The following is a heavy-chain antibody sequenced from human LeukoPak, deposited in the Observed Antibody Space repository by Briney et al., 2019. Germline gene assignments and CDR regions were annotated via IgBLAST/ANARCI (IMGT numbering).Heavy chain of an antibody. D-gene: IGHD3-9*01. J-gene: IGHJ4*02. CDR2: IYYDGST. CDR1: GGSISSGGYY. CDR3: ARHTSYDVLPGFYQGLVDY. V-gene: IGHV4-31*03. Sequence: SQTLSLTCTVSGGSISSGGYYWSWIRQHPGKGLEWIGYIYYDGSTNYNPSLKSRVTISVDTSKNQFSLKLSSVTAADTAVYYCARHTSYDVLPGFYQGLVDYWGQGTLVTVSS.